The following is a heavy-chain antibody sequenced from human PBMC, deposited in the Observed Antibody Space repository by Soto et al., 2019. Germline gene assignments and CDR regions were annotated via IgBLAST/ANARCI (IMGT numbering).Heavy chain of an antibody. Sequence: PSETLSLTCAVSGGSISSSNWWSWVRQPPGKGLEWIGSIFYSGNTYYNPSLKSRVTISVDTSKNQFSLKLSSVTAADTAVYYCARDPYYYDSSGYYSGMDVWGQGTTVTV. J-gene: IGHJ6*02. CDR2: IFYSGNT. CDR3: ARDPYYYDSSGYYSGMDV. D-gene: IGHD3-22*01. V-gene: IGHV4-4*02. CDR1: GGSISSSNW.